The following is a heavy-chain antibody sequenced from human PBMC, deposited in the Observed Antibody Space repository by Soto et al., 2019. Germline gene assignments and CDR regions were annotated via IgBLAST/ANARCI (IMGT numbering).Heavy chain of an antibody. CDR2: IGSGDT. Sequence: QVQLVQSGATQEKPGASVKVSCEAFGYSFDSYVYSWVRQAPGQGLEWMGRIGSGDTNYAQKLKGRVTMTTDTTTNTTYMELRSLRSDDTALYYCARENVPYGFERWGQGTMVTVSS. CDR3: ARENVPYGFER. J-gene: IGHJ3*01. V-gene: IGHV1-18*01. CDR1: GYSFDSYV.